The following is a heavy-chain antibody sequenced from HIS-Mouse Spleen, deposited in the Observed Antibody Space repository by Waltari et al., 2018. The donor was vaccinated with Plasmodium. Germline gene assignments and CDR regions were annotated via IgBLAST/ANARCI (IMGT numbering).Heavy chain of an antibody. CDR2: IYYSGST. D-gene: IGHD6-13*01. V-gene: IGHV4-39*07. Sequence: QLQLQESGPGLVKPSETLSLTCTVSGGSISSSSYYWGWIRQPPGKGLAWIGSIYYSGSTYYNPSLKSRVTISVDTSKNQFSLKLSSVTAEDTAVYYCARGNSGYSSSWYLFDYWGQGTLVTVSS. J-gene: IGHJ4*02. CDR1: GGSISSSSYY. CDR3: ARGNSGYSSSWYLFDY.